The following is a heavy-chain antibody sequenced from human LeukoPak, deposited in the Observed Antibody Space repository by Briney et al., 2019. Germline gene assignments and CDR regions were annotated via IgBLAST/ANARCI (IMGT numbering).Heavy chain of an antibody. CDR2: ISYDGSNK. D-gene: IGHD5-18*01. Sequence: GGSLRLSCAASGFTFSSYAMHWVRQAPGKGLEWVAVISYDGSNKYYADSVKGRLTISRDNSKNTLYLQMNSLRAEDTAVYYCARDGRYSYIDYWGQGTLVTVSS. V-gene: IGHV3-30*04. CDR3: ARDGRYSYIDY. CDR1: GFTFSSYA. J-gene: IGHJ4*02.